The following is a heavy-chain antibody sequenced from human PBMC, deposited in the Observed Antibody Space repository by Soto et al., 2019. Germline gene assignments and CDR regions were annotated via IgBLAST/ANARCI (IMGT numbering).Heavy chain of an antibody. J-gene: IGHJ6*02. CDR3: AGYCSSYICPEDHYFDLEV. CDR1: GGSISSGDYY. CDR2: IYYSGST. D-gene: IGHD2-2*01. Sequence: SETLSLTCTVSGGSISSGDYYWSWIRQPPGKGLEWIGYIYYSGSTYYNPSLKSRVTISVDTSKNQFSLKLTSVSAPDTARYFCAGYCSSYICPEDHYFDLEVWGQGTTGTVS. V-gene: IGHV4-30-4*01.